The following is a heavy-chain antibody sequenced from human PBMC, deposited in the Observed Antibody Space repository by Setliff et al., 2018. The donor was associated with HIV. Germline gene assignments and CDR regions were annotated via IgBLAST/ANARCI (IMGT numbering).Heavy chain of an antibody. CDR2: ISHTGST. J-gene: IGHJ4*02. CDR3: ARDKRYRFPFDS. CDR1: GGSFSAYY. Sequence: SETLSLTCAVYGGSFSAYYWSWIRQSPEMGLEWIAEISHTGSTKYNPSLGSRVTISLATSKNQFSLSLWSLSAADTAVYYCARDKRYRFPFDSWGQGTLVTVSS. D-gene: IGHD2-2*02. V-gene: IGHV4-34*01.